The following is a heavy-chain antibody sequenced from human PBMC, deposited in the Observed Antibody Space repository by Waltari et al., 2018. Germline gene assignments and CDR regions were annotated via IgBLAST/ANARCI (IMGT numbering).Heavy chain of an antibody. Sequence: QLQLQESGPGLVKPSETLSLTCTVSGGSISSSSYYWGWIRQPPGKGREWIGSIHYSGSTYYNPALKSRVTIAVDTSKNQFSLKLSSVTAADTAVYYCASGVPDTAMGRGFDPWGQGTLVTVSS. J-gene: IGHJ5*02. CDR2: IHYSGST. CDR1: GGSISSSSYY. CDR3: ASGVPDTAMGRGFDP. D-gene: IGHD5-18*01. V-gene: IGHV4-39*07.